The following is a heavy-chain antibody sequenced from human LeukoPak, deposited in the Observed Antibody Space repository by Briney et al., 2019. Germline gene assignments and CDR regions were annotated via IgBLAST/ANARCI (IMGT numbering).Heavy chain of an antibody. D-gene: IGHD1-7*01. Sequence: NPSETLSLTCTVSGGSISSYYWSWIRQPAGKGLEWIGRIHTSGSINYNPSLKSRVTISVDTSKNQFSLKLSSVTAADTAVYYCARGRIWYNWNYGSLRRGYFDYWGQGTLVTVSS. J-gene: IGHJ4*02. CDR3: ARGRIWYNWNYGSLRRGYFDY. CDR1: GGSISSYY. V-gene: IGHV4-4*07. CDR2: IHTSGSI.